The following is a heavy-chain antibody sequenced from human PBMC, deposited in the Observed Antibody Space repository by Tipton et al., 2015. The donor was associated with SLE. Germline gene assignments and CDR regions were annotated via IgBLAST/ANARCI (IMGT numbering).Heavy chain of an antibody. D-gene: IGHD6-19*01. V-gene: IGHV3-11*04. CDR1: GFTFSDYY. CDR3: ARKVAETGPYSDGMDV. Sequence: SLRLSCAASGFTFSDYYMSWIRQAPGKGLEWVSYISSSGSTIYYADSVKGRFTISRDNAKNSLYLQMNSLRAEDTAVYYCARKVAETGPYSDGMDVWGQGTTVTVSS. CDR2: ISSSGSTI. J-gene: IGHJ6*02.